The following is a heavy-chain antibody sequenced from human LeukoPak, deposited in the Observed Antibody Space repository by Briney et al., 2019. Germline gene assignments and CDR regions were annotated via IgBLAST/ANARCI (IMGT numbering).Heavy chain of an antibody. CDR3: ARGQYYFDY. J-gene: IGHJ4*02. V-gene: IGHV4-59*01. CDR2: IYYSGST. D-gene: IGHD4-11*01. Sequence: SETLSLTCSVSGGSISPYFWSWIRQPPGKGLEWIGYIYYSGSTNYNPSLKSRVTISVDTSKNQFSLKLSSVTAADTAVYYCARGQYYFDYWGQGTLVTVSS. CDR1: GGSISPYF.